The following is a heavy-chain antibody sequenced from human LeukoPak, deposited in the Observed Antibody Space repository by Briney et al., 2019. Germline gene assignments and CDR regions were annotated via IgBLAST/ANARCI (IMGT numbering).Heavy chain of an antibody. CDR1: GYTFTGYY. V-gene: IGHV1-2*02. CDR2: INPNSGGT. J-gene: IGHJ4*02. D-gene: IGHD5-18*01. CDR3: ARSQYSYAPEDY. Sequence: ASVKVSCKASGYTFTGYYMHWVRQAPGQGLEWMGWINPNSGGTNYAQKFQGRVTMTRDTSISTAYMELSRLRSDDTAVYYCARSQYSYAPEDYWGQGTLVTVSS.